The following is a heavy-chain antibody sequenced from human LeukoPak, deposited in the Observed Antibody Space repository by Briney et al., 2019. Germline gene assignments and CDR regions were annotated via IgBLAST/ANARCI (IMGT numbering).Heavy chain of an antibody. V-gene: IGHV3-23*01. Sequence: GGSLRLSCAASGFTFRSYAMSWVRQAPGKGLERVSALSGSGGRTYYADSVKGRFTVSRDNSKNTLYLQMNSLRAEDTAVYYCSKDQLYSYGEDLEDYFYYWGQGTLVTVSS. CDR2: LSGSGGRT. J-gene: IGHJ4*02. D-gene: IGHD5-18*01. CDR3: SKDQLYSYGEDLEDYFYY. CDR1: GFTFRSYA.